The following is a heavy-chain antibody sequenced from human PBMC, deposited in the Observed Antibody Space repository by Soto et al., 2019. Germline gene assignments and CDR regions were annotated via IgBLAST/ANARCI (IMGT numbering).Heavy chain of an antibody. V-gene: IGHV1-69*12. J-gene: IGHJ6*01. CDR2: IIPILGTA. Sequence: QVQLVQSGPEVKKPGASVKVSCKASGGTFSSYAISWVRQAPGQGLEGMGGIIPILGTANYAQKFQGRDTITADDTKRTAYMQLSSLRSEDTSVYYCARAYSRGWYGFYDSFCIWGQGTMVPVSS. CDR3: ARAYSRGWYGFYDSFCI. CDR1: GGTFSSYA. D-gene: IGHD6-19*01.